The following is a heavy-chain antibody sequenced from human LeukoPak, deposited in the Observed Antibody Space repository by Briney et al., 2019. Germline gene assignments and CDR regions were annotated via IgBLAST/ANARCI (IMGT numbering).Heavy chain of an antibody. Sequence: GRSLRLSCAASGFTFSSYGMHWVRQAPGKGLEWVAVIWYDGSNKYYADSVKGRFTISRDNSKNTLYLQMNSLRAEDTAVYYCARGTHLLGDSSGYYYDEDAFDIWGQGTMVTVSS. CDR3: ARGTHLLGDSSGYYYDEDAFDI. CDR1: GFTFSSYG. D-gene: IGHD3-22*01. V-gene: IGHV3-33*01. CDR2: IWYDGSNK. J-gene: IGHJ3*02.